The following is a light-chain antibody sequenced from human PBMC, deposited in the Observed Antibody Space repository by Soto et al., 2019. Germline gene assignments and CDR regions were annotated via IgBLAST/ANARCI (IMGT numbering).Light chain of an antibody. CDR3: QQRRSWPIT. Sequence: MMQTPTTLSVSPGGRATLCCRASQSISDTVAWYQQRPGQAPRLLINDASRRATGIPDRFSGSGSGADFTLTISSLEPEDFALYYCQQRRSWPITFGQGTRLEIK. V-gene: IGKV3-11*01. CDR2: DAS. J-gene: IGKJ5*01. CDR1: QSISDT.